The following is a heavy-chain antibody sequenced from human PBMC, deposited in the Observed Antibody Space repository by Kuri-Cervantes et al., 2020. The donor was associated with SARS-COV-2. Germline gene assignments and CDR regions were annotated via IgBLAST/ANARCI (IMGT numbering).Heavy chain of an antibody. J-gene: IGHJ4*02. CDR3: ARGLYSYGQLSDF. Sequence: SVQVSCKASGYSFNNYDINWVRQAPGLGLEWMGWMNTDSGNTDSTEKFQGRVALTRNTSISTTYMELSGLRSEDTAIYFCARGLYSYGQLSDFWGQGTVVTVSS. CDR1: GYSFNNYD. V-gene: IGHV1-8*02. CDR2: MNTDSGNT. D-gene: IGHD5-18*01.